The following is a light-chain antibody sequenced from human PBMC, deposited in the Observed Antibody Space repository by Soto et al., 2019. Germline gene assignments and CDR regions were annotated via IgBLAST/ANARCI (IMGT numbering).Light chain of an antibody. CDR2: GAS. J-gene: IGKJ4*01. CDR1: QSVSGN. V-gene: IGKV3-15*01. Sequence: EIVMTQSPATLSVSPGERATLSCRASQSVSGNLAWYQQKPGQAPRLLIYGASTRATGIAARFSGSGSGTEYTLPISSLRSEDFAVYYCQQYNTWPPLTFGGGTKGDIK. CDR3: QQYNTWPPLT.